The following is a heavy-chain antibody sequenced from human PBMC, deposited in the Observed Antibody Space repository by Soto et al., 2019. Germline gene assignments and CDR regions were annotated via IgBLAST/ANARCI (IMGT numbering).Heavy chain of an antibody. CDR2: IKEDGSEK. CDR3: ARDPAGDYYFDY. J-gene: IGHJ4*02. V-gene: IGHV3-7*05. D-gene: IGHD4-17*01. CDR1: GFTFSSYW. Sequence: EAQLVESGGGLVQPGGSLRLSCAASGFTFSSYWMSWVRQAPGKGLEWVANIKEDGSEKHYVDSVKGRFTISRDNAKNSLYLQMNSLRAEDTAVYYCARDPAGDYYFDYWGQGTLVTVSS.